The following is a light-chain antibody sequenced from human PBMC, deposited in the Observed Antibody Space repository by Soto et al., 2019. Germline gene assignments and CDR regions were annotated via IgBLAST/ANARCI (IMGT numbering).Light chain of an antibody. J-gene: IGKJ3*01. CDR3: YHYAYSQFA. Sequence: EIVLTQSPATLSLSPGERATLSCRASQSVSSYLAWYQQKPGQAPRLLIYDASNRATGIPARFSGSGSGTDFTLTISSLEPEDFAVYYCYHYAYSQFAFGPGTKVDIK. CDR2: DAS. CDR1: QSVSSY. V-gene: IGKV3-11*01.